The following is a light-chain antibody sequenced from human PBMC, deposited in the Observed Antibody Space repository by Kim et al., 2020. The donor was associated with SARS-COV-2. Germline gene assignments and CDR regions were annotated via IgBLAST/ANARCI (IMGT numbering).Light chain of an antibody. CDR2: DVS. J-gene: IGLJ1*01. CDR1: SSNIGSYNY. CDR3: SSYTNRGPFV. V-gene: IGLV2-14*03. Sequence: QSASVSGSPGQSITISCTGTSSNIGSYNYVSWYQQYPGKAPKLIIYDVSTRPSGVSNRFSGSKSGNTASLTISGLQTEDEADYYCSSYTNRGPFVFAPGTKVTVL.